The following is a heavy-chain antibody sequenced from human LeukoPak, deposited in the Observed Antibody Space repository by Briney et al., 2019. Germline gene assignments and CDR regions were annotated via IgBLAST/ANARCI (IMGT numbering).Heavy chain of an antibody. V-gene: IGHV4-34*01. CDR2: INDGGSA. CDR3: ARAGRSRASYLNYSRSLPAY. D-gene: IGHD6-6*01. CDR1: GGSFSGYY. Sequence: SETLSLTCAVSGGSFSGYYWSWIRQPPGKGLEWIGEINDGGSATYNPPPQSRVTTSAQTSKTQISLKLSSVTAADPAVYYCARAGRSRASYLNYSRSLPAYWGEGTLVTVS. J-gene: IGHJ4*02.